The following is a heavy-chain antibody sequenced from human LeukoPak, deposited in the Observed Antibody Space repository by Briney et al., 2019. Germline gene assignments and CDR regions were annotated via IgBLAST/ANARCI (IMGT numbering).Heavy chain of an antibody. CDR2: IYYSGST. CDR3: ARDGNNWFDP. D-gene: IGHD2-15*01. Sequence: LRLSCAASGFTFSSYSMNWIRQHPGKGLEWIGYIYYSGSTYYNPSLKSRVTISVDTSKNQFSLKLTSVTAADTAVYYCARDGNNWFDPWGQGTLVTVSS. J-gene: IGHJ5*02. CDR1: GFTFSSYS. V-gene: IGHV4-31*02.